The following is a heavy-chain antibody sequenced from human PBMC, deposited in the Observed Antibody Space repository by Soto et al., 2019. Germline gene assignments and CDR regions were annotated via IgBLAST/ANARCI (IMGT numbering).Heavy chain of an antibody. J-gene: IGHJ3*02. CDR1: VKAFTSFW. D-gene: IGHD3-22*01. V-gene: IGHV5-51*01. CDR3: AKQDDRGALEI. Sequence: ESLKISCKISVKAFTSFWVVWVRQMPGRGLEWMGNIYPGDSDTRYTPPFQGQVTISADKSTNTAYLQWHSLQDSDTALYYCAKQDDRGALEIWGQGTKVTVSS. CDR2: IYPGDSDT.